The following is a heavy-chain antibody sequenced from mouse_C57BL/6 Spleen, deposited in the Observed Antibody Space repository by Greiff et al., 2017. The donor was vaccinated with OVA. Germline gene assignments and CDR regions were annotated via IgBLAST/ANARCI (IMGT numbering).Heavy chain of an antibody. CDR3: ARWGASSEAWFAY. Sequence: VKLQQPGAELVRPGSSVKLSCKASGYTFTSYWMHWVKQRPIQGLEWIGNIDPSDSETHYNQKFKDKATLTVDKSSSTAYMQLSSLTSEDSAVYYCARWGASSEAWFAYWGQGTLVTVSA. D-gene: IGHD1-1*01. V-gene: IGHV1-52*01. CDR2: IDPSDSET. CDR1: GYTFTSYW. J-gene: IGHJ3*01.